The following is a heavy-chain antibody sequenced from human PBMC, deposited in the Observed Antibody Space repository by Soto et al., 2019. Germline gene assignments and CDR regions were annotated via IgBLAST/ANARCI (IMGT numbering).Heavy chain of an antibody. CDR1: GFTFSSYW. CDR3: AGPKYGSGRGIDP. J-gene: IGHJ5*02. V-gene: IGHV3-7*01. Sequence: GSLRLSYAASGFTFSSYWMSWVRQAPGKGLEWVANIKQDGSEKYYVDSVKGRFTISRDNAKNSLYLQMNSLRAEDTAVYYCAGPKYGSGRGIDPWGQGTLVTVSS. CDR2: IKQDGSEK. D-gene: IGHD3-10*01.